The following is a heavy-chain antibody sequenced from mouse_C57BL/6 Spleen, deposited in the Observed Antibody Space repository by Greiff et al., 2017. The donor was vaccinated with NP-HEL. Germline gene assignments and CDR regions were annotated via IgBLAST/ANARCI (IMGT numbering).Heavy chain of an antibody. D-gene: IGHD1-1*01. Sequence: EVHLVESGGGLVKPGGSLKLSCAASGFTFSSYAMSWVRQTPEKRLEWVATISDGGSYTYYPDNVKGRFTISRDNAKNNLYLQMSHLKSEDTAMYYCARDTTVVATFDVWGTGTTVTVSS. CDR3: ARDTTVVATFDV. J-gene: IGHJ1*03. V-gene: IGHV5-4*01. CDR2: ISDGGSYT. CDR1: GFTFSSYA.